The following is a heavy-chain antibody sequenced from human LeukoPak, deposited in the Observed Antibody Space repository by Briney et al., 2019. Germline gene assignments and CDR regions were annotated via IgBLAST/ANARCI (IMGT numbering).Heavy chain of an antibody. V-gene: IGHV3-21*01. CDR3: ARQEGYSSGWSPGGSKYYMDV. D-gene: IGHD6-19*01. J-gene: IGHJ6*03. Sequence: GGSLRLSCAASGFTFSSYSMNWVRQAPGKGLEWVSSISSSSSYIYYADSVKGRFTVSRDNAKNSLYLQMNSLRAEDTAVYYCARQEGYSSGWSPGGSKYYMDVWGKGTTVTISS. CDR2: ISSSSSYI. CDR1: GFTFSSYS.